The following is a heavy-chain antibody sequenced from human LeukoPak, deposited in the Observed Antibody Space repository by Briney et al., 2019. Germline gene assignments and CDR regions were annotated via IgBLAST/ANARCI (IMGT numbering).Heavy chain of an antibody. CDR1: GGSISSSSYY. V-gene: IGHV4-61*05. J-gene: IGHJ4*02. Sequence: SETLSLTCTVSGGSISSSSYYWGWIRQPPGKGLEWIGYIYYSGSTNYNPSLKSRVTISVDTSKNQFSLKLSSVTAADTAVYYCAGGYYPSHGYWGQGTLVTVSS. CDR3: AGGYYPSHGY. CDR2: IYYSGST. D-gene: IGHD3-22*01.